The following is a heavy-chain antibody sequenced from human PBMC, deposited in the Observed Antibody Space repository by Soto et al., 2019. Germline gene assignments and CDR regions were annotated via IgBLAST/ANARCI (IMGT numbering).Heavy chain of an antibody. CDR2: IVVGSGNT. D-gene: IGHD6-19*01. J-gene: IGHJ6*02. CDR3: ARNIYSSGPYGMDV. CDR1: GFTFTNSA. V-gene: IGHV1-58*01. Sequence: SVKVSCKASGFTFTNSAVQWVRQARGQRLEWIGWIVVGSGNTNYAQKFQERVTITRDMSTSTAYMELSSLRSEDTAVYFCARNIYSSGPYGMDVWGQGTTVTVSS.